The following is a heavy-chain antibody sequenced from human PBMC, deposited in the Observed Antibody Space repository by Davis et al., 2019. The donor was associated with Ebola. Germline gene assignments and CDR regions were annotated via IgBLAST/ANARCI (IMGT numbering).Heavy chain of an antibody. Sequence: MPSETLSLTCTVSGDSISSYYWSWIRQSPGKGLEWIGYIYYSGSTNYNPSLKSRVTISVDTSRNQFSLKLSSVTAADTAVYYCARLGVSAASPFDPWGQGTLVTVSS. D-gene: IGHD6-25*01. CDR2: IYYSGST. J-gene: IGHJ5*02. V-gene: IGHV4-59*01. CDR3: ARLGVSAASPFDP. CDR1: GDSISSYY.